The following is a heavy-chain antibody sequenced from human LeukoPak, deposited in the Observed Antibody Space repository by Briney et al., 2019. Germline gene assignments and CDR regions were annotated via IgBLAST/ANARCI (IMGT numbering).Heavy chain of an antibody. CDR3: TTDPPVTFGGVIVDTY. Sequence: GGPLRLSCAASGFTFSNAWMNWVRQAPGKGLEWVGRIKSKTDGGTTDYAAPVKGRFTISRDDSKNTLYLQLNSLKTEDTAVYYCTTDPPVTFGGVIVDTYWGQGTLVTVSS. D-gene: IGHD3-16*02. V-gene: IGHV3-15*01. J-gene: IGHJ4*02. CDR1: GFTFSNAW. CDR2: IKSKTDGGTT.